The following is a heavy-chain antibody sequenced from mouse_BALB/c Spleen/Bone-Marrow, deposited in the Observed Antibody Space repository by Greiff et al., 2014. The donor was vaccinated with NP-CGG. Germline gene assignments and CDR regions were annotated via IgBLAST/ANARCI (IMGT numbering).Heavy chain of an antibody. V-gene: IGHV14-3*02. D-gene: IGHD1-1*01. J-gene: IGHJ1*01. CDR1: GFNIKDTY. CDR2: IDPANGDP. Sequence: VQLQQSGSELVKPGASVKLSCAASGFNIKDTYMHWVKQRHEQGLEWIGRIDPANGDPKYDPKFQGKATITADTSSNTAYLQLSSLTSEDTSVYYCTRPSFYYGSSYWYFDVWGAGTTVTVSS. CDR3: TRPSFYYGSSYWYFDV.